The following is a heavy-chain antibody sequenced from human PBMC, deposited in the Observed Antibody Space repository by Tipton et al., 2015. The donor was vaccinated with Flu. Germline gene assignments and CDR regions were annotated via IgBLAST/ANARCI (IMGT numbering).Heavy chain of an antibody. D-gene: IGHD4-17*01. CDR3: ARDYGDYYFDY. J-gene: IGHJ4*02. V-gene: IGHV3-21*01. CDR1: GFTFSSYA. CDR2: ISSSSSYI. Sequence: SLRLSCAASGFTFSSYAMNWVRQAPGKGLEWVSSISSSSSYIYYADSVKGRFTISRDSAKNSLYLQMNSLRAGDTAVYYCARDYGDYYFDYWGQGTLVTVSS.